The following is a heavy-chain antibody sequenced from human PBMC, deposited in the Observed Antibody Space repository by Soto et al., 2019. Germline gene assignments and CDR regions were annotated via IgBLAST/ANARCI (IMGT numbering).Heavy chain of an antibody. D-gene: IGHD3-10*01. J-gene: IGHJ6*02. V-gene: IGHV1-69*04. CDR1: GYSFTRYG. CDR3: ARASGYYGSGSPIYYYGMDA. CDR2: IIPILDIT. Sequence: GASVKVSCKASGYSFTRYGIAWVRQAPGQGLEWMGRIIPILDITNYAQKFQGRVIISADKSTSTAYMELSSLRSEDTAVYYCARASGYYGSGSPIYYYGMDAWGQGTTVTV.